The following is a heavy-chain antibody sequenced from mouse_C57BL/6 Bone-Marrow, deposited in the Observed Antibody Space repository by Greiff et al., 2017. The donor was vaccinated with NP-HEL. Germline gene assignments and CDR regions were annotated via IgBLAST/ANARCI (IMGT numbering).Heavy chain of an antibody. CDR2: IRNKANGYTT. J-gene: IGHJ1*03. V-gene: IGHV7-3*01. CDR1: GFTFTDYY. CDR3: ARSTGSSFWYFDV. Sequence: EVQLQESGGGLVQPGGSLSLSCAASGFTFTDYYMSWVRQPPGKALEWLGFIRNKANGYTTEYSASVKGRFTISRDNSQSILYLQMNALRAEDSATYYCARSTGSSFWYFDVWGTGTTVTVSS. D-gene: IGHD1-1*01.